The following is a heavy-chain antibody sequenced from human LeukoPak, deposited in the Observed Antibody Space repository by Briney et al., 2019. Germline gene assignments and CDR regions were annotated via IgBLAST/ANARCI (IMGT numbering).Heavy chain of an antibody. CDR1: GGSISSDY. CDR3: ARGQYLTFPDY. CDR2: MSDIGSS. J-gene: IGHJ4*02. Sequence: SETLSLTCTVSGGSISSDYYTWIRQPPGKGLERIGYMSDIGSSSYSPSLNSRVTILVETSKNQVSLTLTSVTAADTAVYFCARGQYLTFPDYWGQGTLVTVSS. D-gene: IGHD2/OR15-2a*01. V-gene: IGHV4-59*01.